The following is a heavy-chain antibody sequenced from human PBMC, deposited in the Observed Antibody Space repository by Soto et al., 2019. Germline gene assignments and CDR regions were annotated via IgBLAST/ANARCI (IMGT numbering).Heavy chain of an antibody. J-gene: IGHJ4*02. CDR3: AKGGYSYGWNPPGRQVLY. Sequence: PGGSLRLSCAASGFTFSSYGMHWVRQAPGKGLEWVAVISYDGSNKYYADSVKGRFTISRDNSKNTLYLQMNSLRAEDTAVYYCAKGGYSYGWNPPGRQVLYWGQGTLVTVSS. D-gene: IGHD5-18*01. V-gene: IGHV3-30*18. CDR1: GFTFSSYG. CDR2: ISYDGSNK.